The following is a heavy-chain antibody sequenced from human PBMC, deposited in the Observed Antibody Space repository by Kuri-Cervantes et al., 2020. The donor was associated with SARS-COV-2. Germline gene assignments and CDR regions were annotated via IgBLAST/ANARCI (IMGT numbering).Heavy chain of an antibody. Sequence: ASVKVSCKASGYTFTGYYMHWVRQAPGQGLEWMGWINPNSGGTNYAQKFQGGVTMTRDTSTSTVYLELSSLTSEDTAIYYCYCAPKEGFDSWGQGTLVTVSS. CDR2: INPNSGGT. CDR1: GYTFTGYY. CDR3: YCAPKEGFDS. D-gene: IGHD2-21*01. V-gene: IGHV1-2*02. J-gene: IGHJ4*02.